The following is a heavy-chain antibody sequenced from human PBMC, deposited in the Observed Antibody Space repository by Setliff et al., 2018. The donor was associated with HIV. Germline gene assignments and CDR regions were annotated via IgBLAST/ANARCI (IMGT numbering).Heavy chain of an antibody. CDR1: GFNFAAYA. CDR3: ARVQYHYDGTVYYIQCPDY. V-gene: IGHV3-20*04. Sequence: AGGSLRLSCAASGFNFAAYAMSWVRQAPGKGLEWVSGMNWNGDALGYADAVKGRFTTSRDNAKNSLYLQMDSLRAEDTAFYYCARVQYHYDGTVYYIQCPDYWGQGTLVTVSS. J-gene: IGHJ4*02. CDR2: MNWNGDAL. D-gene: IGHD3-22*01.